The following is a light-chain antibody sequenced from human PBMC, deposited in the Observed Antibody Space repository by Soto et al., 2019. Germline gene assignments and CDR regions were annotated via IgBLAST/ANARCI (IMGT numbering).Light chain of an antibody. CDR3: QQRSDWPT. CDR2: DAS. Sequence: EIVLTQSPATLSLSPGERATLSCRASQSVSSYLAWHQQKPGQASRLLIYDASNRATGIPARFSGSGSGTDFTLIISSLEPEDFAVYYCQQRSDWPTFGQGTRLEIK. CDR1: QSVSSY. J-gene: IGKJ5*01. V-gene: IGKV3-11*01.